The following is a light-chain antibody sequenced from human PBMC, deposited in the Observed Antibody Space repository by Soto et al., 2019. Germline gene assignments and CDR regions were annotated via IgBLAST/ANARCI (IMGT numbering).Light chain of an antibody. Sequence: QSVLTQPPSVSGAPGQRVTISCTGSTSNIGAGFDVHWYQHLPGAAPKLLIYGNSNRPSGVPDRFSGSKSGTSASLAITGLQAEDEADYYCQSYDNSLSAVLFGGGTQLTVL. V-gene: IGLV1-40*01. CDR2: GNS. CDR3: QSYDNSLSAVL. CDR1: TSNIGAGFD. J-gene: IGLJ2*01.